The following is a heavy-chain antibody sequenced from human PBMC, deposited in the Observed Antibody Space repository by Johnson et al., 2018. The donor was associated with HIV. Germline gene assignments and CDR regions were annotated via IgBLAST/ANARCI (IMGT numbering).Heavy chain of an antibody. CDR3: ARALVEYSSSGAFDI. Sequence: VQLLESGGGVVRPGGSLRLSCAASGFTFDDYGMSWVRQAPGKGLEWVSGINWNGGSTGYADSVKGLFTISRDNAKNPLYLQMNSLRAEDTALYYCARALVEYSSSGAFDIWGQGTMVTVSS. CDR1: GFTFDDYG. V-gene: IGHV3-20*04. D-gene: IGHD6-6*01. CDR2: INWNGGST. J-gene: IGHJ3*02.